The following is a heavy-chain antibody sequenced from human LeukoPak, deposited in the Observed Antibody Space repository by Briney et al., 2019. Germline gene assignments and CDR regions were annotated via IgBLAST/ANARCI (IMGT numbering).Heavy chain of an antibody. Sequence: SETLSLTCTVSGGSISSYYWSWIRQPPGKGLEWIGYIYYSGSTNYNPSLKSRVTISVDTSKNQFSLKLSSVTPADTAVYYCARDLYNWLDPWGQGTLVTVSS. V-gene: IGHV4-59*01. CDR1: GGSISSYY. J-gene: IGHJ5*02. CDR3: ARDLYNWLDP. CDR2: IYYSGST.